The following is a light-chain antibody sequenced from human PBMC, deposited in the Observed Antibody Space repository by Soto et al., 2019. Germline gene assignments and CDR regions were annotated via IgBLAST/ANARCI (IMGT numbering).Light chain of an antibody. CDR3: QQYGSSPPDT. CDR2: GAS. V-gene: IGKV3-20*01. Sequence: EIVLPQSAGPLSLSPGERATLSCMASQSVSSSYLAWYQQKPGQAPRLLIYGASSRATGIPDRFSGSGSGTDFTLTISRLEPEDFAVYYCQQYGSSPPDTFGQGTRLEIK. CDR1: QSVSSSY. J-gene: IGKJ5*01.